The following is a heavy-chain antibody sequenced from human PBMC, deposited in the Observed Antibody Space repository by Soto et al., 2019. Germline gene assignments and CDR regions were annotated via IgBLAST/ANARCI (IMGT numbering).Heavy chain of an antibody. J-gene: IGHJ4*02. CDR2: IWYDGNNK. CDR1: GFTFSNYG. Sequence: QVQLVESGGGVVQPGGSLRLSCAASGFTFSNYGMHWVRQAPGKGLEWVAVIWYDGNNKYYADSVKGRFTISRDNSNNTLYVQMTSLRAEATAVYCCARGLHSLFDYWGQGTLVTVSS. D-gene: IGHD2-21*01. V-gene: IGHV3-33*01. CDR3: ARGLHSLFDY.